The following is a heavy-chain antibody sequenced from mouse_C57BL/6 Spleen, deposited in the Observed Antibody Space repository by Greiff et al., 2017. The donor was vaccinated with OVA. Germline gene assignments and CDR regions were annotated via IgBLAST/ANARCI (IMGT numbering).Heavy chain of an antibody. D-gene: IGHD2-4*01. CDR1: GYTFTSYW. Sequence: QVQLQQPGAELVKPGASVKMSCKASGYTFTSYWITWVKQRPGQGLEWIGDIYPGSGSTEYNEKFKSKATLTVDTSSSTAYMQLSSLTSEDSAVYYCARDDYDLTDYYAMDYWGQGTSVTVSS. J-gene: IGHJ4*01. CDR2: IYPGSGST. CDR3: ARDDYDLTDYYAMDY. V-gene: IGHV1-55*01.